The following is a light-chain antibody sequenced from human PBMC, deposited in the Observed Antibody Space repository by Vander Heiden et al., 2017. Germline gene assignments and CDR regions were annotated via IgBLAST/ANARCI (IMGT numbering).Light chain of an antibody. V-gene: IGKV1-5*03. J-gene: IGKJ2*01. CDR3: QQYYSFPNT. CDR2: TAS. Sequence: DIQLTQSPSTLSASVGDRVTITCRASQTINSWVAWYQQRPGKAPKLLIYTASSRQDGVSSRFSGSGYGTEFTLAISSLQPDNFATYYCQQYYSFPNTFGQGTKLEI. CDR1: QTINSW.